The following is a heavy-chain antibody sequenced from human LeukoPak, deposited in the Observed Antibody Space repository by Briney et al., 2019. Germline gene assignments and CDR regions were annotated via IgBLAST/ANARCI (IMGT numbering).Heavy chain of an antibody. CDR3: AREVGASYY. Sequence: KPSETLSLTCTVSGGSISSSRYYWGWIRQPPGKGLEWIGSIYYSGSSYYNPSLKSRVTISVDTSKNQFSLKLSSVTAADTAVYYCAREVGASYYWGQGTLVTVSS. V-gene: IGHV4-39*02. D-gene: IGHD1-26*01. CDR1: GGSISSSRYY. J-gene: IGHJ4*02. CDR2: IYYSGSS.